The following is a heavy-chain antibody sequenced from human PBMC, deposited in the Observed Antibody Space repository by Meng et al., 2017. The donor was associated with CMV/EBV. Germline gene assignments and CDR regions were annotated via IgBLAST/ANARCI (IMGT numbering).Heavy chain of an antibody. D-gene: IGHD2-2*01. J-gene: IGHJ4*02. CDR3: ARGPGVVVPAATDY. CDR1: GYTFTSYG. CDR2: ISAYNGNT. Sequence: ASVKVSCKASGYTFTSYGISWVRQAPGQGLEWMGWISAYNGNTNYAQKLQGRVTMTSDTSTSTAYMELRSLRFDDTAVYYCARGPGVVVPAATDYWGQGTLVTVSS. V-gene: IGHV1-18*01.